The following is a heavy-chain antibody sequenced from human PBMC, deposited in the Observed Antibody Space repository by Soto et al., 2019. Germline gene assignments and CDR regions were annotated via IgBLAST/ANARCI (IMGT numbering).Heavy chain of an antibody. D-gene: IGHD1-1*01. J-gene: IGHJ4*02. V-gene: IGHV1-18*01. CDR3: ARGRYGDY. Sequence: QVHLVQSGAEVKKPGASVKVSCKGSGYGVTTYGITWVRQAPGQGREWMAWISAHNGNTNYAQKLQGRVTVTRDTSTSTAYMELRSLRSDDTAVYYCARGRYGDYWGQGALVTVSS. CDR1: GYGVTTYG. CDR2: ISAHNGNT.